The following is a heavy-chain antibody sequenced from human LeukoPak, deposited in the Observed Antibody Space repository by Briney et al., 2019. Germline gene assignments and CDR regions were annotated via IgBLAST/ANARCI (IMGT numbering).Heavy chain of an antibody. CDR3: ARGSGGMQLVRRYFDY. CDR2: XTPGNGNT. CDR1: GYTFTSYA. D-gene: IGHD6-13*01. J-gene: IGHJ4*02. Sequence: ASLKVSCKASGYTFTSYAMHWVRQAPGQRLEXXXXXTPGNGNTKYSQTVKGRVTITRDTSASTAYMELRSLRSEDTAVTYCARGSGGMQLVRRYFDYWGQGTLVTVSS. V-gene: IGHV1-3*01.